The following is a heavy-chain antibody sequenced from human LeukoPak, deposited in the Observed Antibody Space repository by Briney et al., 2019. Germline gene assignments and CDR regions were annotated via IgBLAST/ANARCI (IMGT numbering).Heavy chain of an antibody. CDR1: GGSISSTTNY. CDR2: IYYSGST. CDR3: ARATIHSFDY. V-gene: IGHV4-39*07. J-gene: IGHJ4*02. D-gene: IGHD1/OR15-1a*01. Sequence: PSETLSLTCTVSGGSISSTTNYWGWIRQPPGKGLEWIGSIYYSGSTYSSLKSRVTMSVDTSKNQFSLKLNSVTAADTAVYYCARATIHSFDYWGQGTLVTVSS.